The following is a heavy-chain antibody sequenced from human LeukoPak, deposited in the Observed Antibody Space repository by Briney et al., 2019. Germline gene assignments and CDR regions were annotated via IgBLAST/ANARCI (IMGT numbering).Heavy chain of an antibody. Sequence: ASVKVSCEASGYTFTGYYMHWARQAPGQGLEWMGWINPNSGGTNYAQKFQGRVTMTRDTSISTAYMELSRLRSDDTAVYYCARVVTGTTNWFDPWGQGTLVTVSS. CDR1: GYTFTGYY. V-gene: IGHV1-2*02. D-gene: IGHD1-7*01. J-gene: IGHJ5*02. CDR3: ARVVTGTTNWFDP. CDR2: INPNSGGT.